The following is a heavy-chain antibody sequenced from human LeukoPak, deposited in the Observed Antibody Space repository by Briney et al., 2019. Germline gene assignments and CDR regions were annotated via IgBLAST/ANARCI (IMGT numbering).Heavy chain of an antibody. J-gene: IGHJ4*02. V-gene: IGHV3-48*03. CDR1: GFTFSSYE. Sequence: QPGGSLRLSCAASGFTFSSYEMNWVRQAPGKGLEWISYISSSGGITYYADSVEGRVTISRDNDKNSLYLQMNSLRVEDTAVYYCAGDRSWYGDIDYWGQGTLVTVSS. D-gene: IGHD4-17*01. CDR2: ISSSGGIT. CDR3: AGDRSWYGDIDY.